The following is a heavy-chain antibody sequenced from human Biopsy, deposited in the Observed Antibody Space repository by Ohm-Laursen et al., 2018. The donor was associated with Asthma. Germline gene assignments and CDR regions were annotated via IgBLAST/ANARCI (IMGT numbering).Heavy chain of an antibody. CDR1: GGSINNYY. J-gene: IGHJ4*02. CDR3: ARGVDRVTGLLDHFDS. Sequence: GTLSLTCAVSGGSINNYYWSWIRQPPGKGLESIGHVYYSGSTNYNPSLKSRVTISIDASKNQFSLKLTSVTAADTAVYYCARGVDRVTGLLDHFDSWGQGTLVTVSS. D-gene: IGHD2-21*02. V-gene: IGHV4-59*01. CDR2: VYYSGST.